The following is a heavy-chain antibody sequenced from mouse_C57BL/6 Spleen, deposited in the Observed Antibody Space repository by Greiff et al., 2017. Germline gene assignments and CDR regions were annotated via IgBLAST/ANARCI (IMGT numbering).Heavy chain of an antibody. J-gene: IGHJ2*01. CDR2: IRLKSDNYAT. V-gene: IGHV6-3*01. CDR3: TRGTYFDY. Sequence: EVHLVESGGGLVQPGGSMKLSCVASGFTFRNYWMNWVRQSPEKGLEWVAQIRLKSDNYATHYAESVKGRFTISRDDSKSSVYLQMNNLRAEDTGIYYCTRGTYFDYWGQGTTLTVSS. D-gene: IGHD3-3*01. CDR1: GFTFRNYW.